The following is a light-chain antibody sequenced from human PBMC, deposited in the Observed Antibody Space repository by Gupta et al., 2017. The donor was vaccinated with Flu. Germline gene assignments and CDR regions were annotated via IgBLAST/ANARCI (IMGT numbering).Light chain of an antibody. CDR1: ASNIGINY. V-gene: IGLV1-51*01. Sequence: QSVLTQPPSVSAAPGQKVTFSCSGSASNIGINYVSWYQQLPGTAPKLLIYDNDKRPSGIPDRFSGSKSGTSATLGITGLQTGDEADYYCGTWDNSLSAVVFAGGTKLAVL. CDR2: DND. CDR3: GTWDNSLSAVV. J-gene: IGLJ2*01.